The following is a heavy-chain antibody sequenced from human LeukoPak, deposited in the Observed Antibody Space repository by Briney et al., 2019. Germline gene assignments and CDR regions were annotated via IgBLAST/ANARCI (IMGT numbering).Heavy chain of an antibody. V-gene: IGHV4-59*08. J-gene: IGHJ4*02. D-gene: IGHD2-8*01. CDR2: LYYSGST. CDR1: GGSISSYS. CDR3: ARHVYCTNGICSDY. Sequence: SETLSLTCTVSGGSISSYSWNWIRQPPGGGLEWIGNLYYSGSTNYNPSLKSRVTMSVDTSKNQLSLTLSSVTAADTAVYYCARHVYCTNGICSDYWGQGTLVTVSS.